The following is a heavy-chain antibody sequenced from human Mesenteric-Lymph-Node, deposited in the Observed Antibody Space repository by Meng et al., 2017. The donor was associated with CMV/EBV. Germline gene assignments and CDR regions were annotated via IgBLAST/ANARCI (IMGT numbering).Heavy chain of an antibody. J-gene: IGHJ4*02. CDR3: TSRTSTTRVLLAPFDY. Sequence: SGGSITSNNWWTWVRQPPGKGLEWIGEVWHRGDTNYNPSLKSRVTISVDKSKNQFSLRLTSVTAADTAVYYCTSRTSTTRVLLAPFDYWGQGSLVTVSS. V-gene: IGHV4-4*02. CDR2: VWHRGDT. CDR1: GGSITSNNW. D-gene: IGHD2/OR15-2a*01.